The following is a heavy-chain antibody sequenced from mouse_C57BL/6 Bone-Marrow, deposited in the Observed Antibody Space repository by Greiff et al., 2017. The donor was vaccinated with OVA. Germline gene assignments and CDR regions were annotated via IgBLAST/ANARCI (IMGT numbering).Heavy chain of an antibody. Sequence: VQLQQSGAELARPGASVKLSCKASGYTFTSYGISWVKQRTGQGLEWIGEIYPRSGNTYYNEKFKGKATLTADKSSSTAYMELRSLTSEDYAVYFCARLDFYWYFDVWGTGTTVTVSS. CDR3: ARLDFYWYFDV. CDR2: IYPRSGNT. V-gene: IGHV1-81*01. J-gene: IGHJ1*03. CDR1: GYTFTSYG.